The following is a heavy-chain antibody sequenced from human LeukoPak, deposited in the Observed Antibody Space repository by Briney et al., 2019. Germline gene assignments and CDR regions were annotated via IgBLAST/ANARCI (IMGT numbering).Heavy chain of an antibody. V-gene: IGHV3-23*01. CDR3: AKEERWGGCDSTYRCFHS. CDR1: GFTFNIYS. Sequence: PGGSLRLSCAASGFTFNIYSVSWVRQAPGKRLEWVSAISGGGAYTYYADSVMGRFTISRDNSKNTLYLQMNSLRGEGTALYYCAKEERWGGCDSTYRCFHSWGQGPLVTLSS. D-gene: IGHD1-1*01. CDR2: ISGGGAYT. J-gene: IGHJ4*02.